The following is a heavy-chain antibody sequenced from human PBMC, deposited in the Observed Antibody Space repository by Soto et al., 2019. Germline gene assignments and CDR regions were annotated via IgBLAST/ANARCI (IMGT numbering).Heavy chain of an antibody. CDR3: ARTSAAGKYYYGMDV. CDR2: IYPGDSDT. Sequence: GESLKISCKGSGYSFTSYWIGWVRQMPGKGLEWMGIIYPGDSDTRYSPSFQGQVTISADKSISTAYLQWSSLKASDTAMYYCARTSAAGKYYYGMDVWGQGTMVTAP. D-gene: IGHD6-13*01. J-gene: IGHJ6*02. CDR1: GYSFTSYW. V-gene: IGHV5-51*01.